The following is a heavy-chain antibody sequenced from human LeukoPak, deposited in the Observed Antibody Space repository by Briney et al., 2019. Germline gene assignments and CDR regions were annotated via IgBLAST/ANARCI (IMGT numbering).Heavy chain of an antibody. D-gene: IGHD2/OR15-2a*01. CDR2: ISDSGGGT. J-gene: IGHJ5*02. V-gene: IGHV3-23*01. Sequence: GGSLRLSCAASGFTFSNYAMTWVRQAPEKGLKWVSSISDSGGGTYYEDSVKGRFTISRDNPKNTLYLQMNSLRADDTAMYYCVRIPNSANFPNWFDPWGQGTLVTVSS. CDR1: GFTFSNYA. CDR3: VRIPNSANFPNWFDP.